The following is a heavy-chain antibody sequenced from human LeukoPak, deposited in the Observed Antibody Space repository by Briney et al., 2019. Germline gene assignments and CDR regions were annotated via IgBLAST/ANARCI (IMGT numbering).Heavy chain of an antibody. D-gene: IGHD6-13*01. CDR2: ISSSSSYI. CDR3: ARVEEAAAFNP. J-gene: IGHJ5*02. CDR1: GFTFSTYS. V-gene: IGHV3-21*01. Sequence: PGGSLRLSCAASGFTFSTYSMNWVRQAPGKGLEWVSSISSSSSYIYYADSVKGRFTISRDNAKNSLYLQMNSLRAEDTAVYYCARVEEAAAFNPWGQGTLVTVSS.